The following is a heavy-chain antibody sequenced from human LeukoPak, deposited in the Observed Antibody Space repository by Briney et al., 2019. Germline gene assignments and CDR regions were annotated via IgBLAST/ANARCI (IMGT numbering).Heavy chain of an antibody. V-gene: IGHV1-2*02. CDR1: GYSFSGFY. J-gene: IGHJ4*02. CDR3: AREWLIVVTGTGHLDY. CDR2: IIPNTGGT. Sequence: ASVKVSCKASGYSFSGFYMHWVRQAPGQGLEWMGWIIPNTGGTNYAQKFQGRVTMTRDTTISTAHMELSSLRSDDTAVYYCAREWLIVVTGTGHLDYWGQGTLVTVSS. D-gene: IGHD6-19*01.